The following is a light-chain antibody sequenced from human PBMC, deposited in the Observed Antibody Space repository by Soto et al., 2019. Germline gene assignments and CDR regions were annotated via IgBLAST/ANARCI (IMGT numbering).Light chain of an antibody. V-gene: IGKV1-5*03. CDR3: QQLSTYPLT. CDR2: KAS. J-gene: IGKJ4*01. Sequence: IQWTQKPSNRAGSWGERDLLSCRASQTISSWLAWYQQKPGKAPKLLIYKASTLKSGVPSRFIVCEPETAFDLALRSLHSCCFAPPNCQQLSTYPLTYGGGTQVEIK. CDR1: QTISSW.